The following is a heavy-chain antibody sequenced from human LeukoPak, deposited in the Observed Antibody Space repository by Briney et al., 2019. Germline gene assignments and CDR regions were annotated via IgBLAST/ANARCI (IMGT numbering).Heavy chain of an antibody. Sequence: GGSLRLSCAASGFTFDDYAMHWVRQAPGKGLEWVAVISYDGSNKYYADSVKGRFTISRDNSKNTLYLQMNSLRAEDTAVYYCVSSGGSEDFDYWGQGTLVTVSS. CDR3: VSSGGSEDFDY. D-gene: IGHD2-15*01. CDR2: ISYDGSNK. CDR1: GFTFDDYA. V-gene: IGHV3-30*03. J-gene: IGHJ4*02.